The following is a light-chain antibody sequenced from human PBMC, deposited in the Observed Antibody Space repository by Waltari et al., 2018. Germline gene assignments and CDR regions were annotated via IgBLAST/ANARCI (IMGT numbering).Light chain of an antibody. Sequence: DIQMTQSPSSVSASVGDRVTITCRASQGISTWLAWYQQKPGKAHQLLIYAASTLQSGVPSRFSGSGSGTDFTLTISNLQPEDFATYYCQQGSIFPRTFGQGTKVEIQ. CDR2: AAS. CDR1: QGISTW. V-gene: IGKV1-12*01. J-gene: IGKJ1*01. CDR3: QQGSIFPRT.